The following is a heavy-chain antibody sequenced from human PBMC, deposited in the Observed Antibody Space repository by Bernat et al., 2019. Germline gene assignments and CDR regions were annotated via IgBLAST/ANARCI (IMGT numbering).Heavy chain of an antibody. Sequence: QVQLQESGPGLVKPSETLSLTCTVSGGSISSYYWSWIRQPPGKGLEWIGYIYYSGSTNYNPSLKSRVTISVDTSKNQFSLKLSSMTAADTAVYYCARDHRDLYCSGGSCYSSGYYFDYWGQGTLVTVSS. CDR3: ARDHRDLYCSGGSCYSSGYYFDY. D-gene: IGHD2-15*01. V-gene: IGHV4-59*01. CDR2: IYYSGST. CDR1: GGSISSYY. J-gene: IGHJ4*02.